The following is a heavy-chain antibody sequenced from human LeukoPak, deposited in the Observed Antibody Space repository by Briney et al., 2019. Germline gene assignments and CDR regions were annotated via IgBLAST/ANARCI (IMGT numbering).Heavy chain of an antibody. Sequence: GGSLRLSCAASGFTFSSYWMSWVRQAPGKGLEWVANIKQDGSEKYYVDSVKGRFTISRDNAKNSLYLQMNSLRAEDTAVYYCAREPYYDFWSGYSPSYFVYWGQGTLVTVSS. CDR1: GFTFSSYW. CDR2: IKQDGSEK. D-gene: IGHD3-3*01. CDR3: AREPYYDFWSGYSPSYFVY. V-gene: IGHV3-7*01. J-gene: IGHJ4*02.